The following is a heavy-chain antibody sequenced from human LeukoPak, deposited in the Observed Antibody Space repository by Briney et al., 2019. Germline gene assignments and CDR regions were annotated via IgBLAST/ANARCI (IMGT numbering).Heavy chain of an antibody. CDR2: IIPIFGTA. D-gene: IGHD5-24*01. V-gene: IGHV1-69*06. Sequence: GASVKVSCKASGGTFSSYAISWVRQAPGQGLEWMGGIIPIFGTANYAQKFQGRVTITADKSTSTAYMELSSLRSEDTAVYYCARSASYGYNHRWGPFDYWGQGTLVTVSS. CDR3: ARSASYGYNHRWGPFDY. J-gene: IGHJ4*02. CDR1: GGTFSSYA.